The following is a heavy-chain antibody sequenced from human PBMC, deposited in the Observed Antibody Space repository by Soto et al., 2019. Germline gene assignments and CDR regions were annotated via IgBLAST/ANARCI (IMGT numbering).Heavy chain of an antibody. CDR2: MNPNRGDT. Sequence: QVQLVQSGAEVKKPGASVKVSCKASGYTFTSYEINWVRQATGQGLEWMGWMNPNRGDTGYAQKCQGRVTMTTNTSISTAYMELSSLRSEDTAVYYCAKGESLWFGELLRWGQGTRVTVSS. CDR1: GYTFTSYE. CDR3: AKGESLWFGELLR. J-gene: IGHJ4*02. D-gene: IGHD3-10*01. V-gene: IGHV1-8*01.